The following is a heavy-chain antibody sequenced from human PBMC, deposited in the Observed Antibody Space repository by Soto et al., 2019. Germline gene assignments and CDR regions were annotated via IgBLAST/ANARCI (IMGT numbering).Heavy chain of an antibody. J-gene: IGHJ6*03. D-gene: IGHD2-2*01. CDR3: GRRGIVVVPAATYYYYYYMDV. V-gene: IGHV1-46*01. CDR2: INPSGGST. CDR1: GYTFTSYY. Sequence: ASVKVSCKASGYTFTSYYMHWVRQAPGQGLEWMGIINPSGGSTSYAQKFQGRVTMTRDTSTSTAYMELSSPRSEDTAMYYCGRRGIVVVPAATYYYYYYMDVWGKGTTVTVSS.